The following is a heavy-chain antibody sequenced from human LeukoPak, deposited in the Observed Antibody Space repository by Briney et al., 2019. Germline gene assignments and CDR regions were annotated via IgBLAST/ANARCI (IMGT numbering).Heavy chain of an antibody. V-gene: IGHV1-69*13. Sequence: SVKVSCKASGGTFSSYAISWVRQAPGQGLEWMGGIIPIFGTANYAQKFQGRVTITADESTSTAYMELSSLRSEDTAVYYCARGSPYSSSWYVPSDYWGQGTLVTVSS. CDR3: ARGSPYSSSWYVPSDY. CDR2: IIPIFGTA. CDR1: GGTFSSYA. J-gene: IGHJ4*02. D-gene: IGHD6-13*01.